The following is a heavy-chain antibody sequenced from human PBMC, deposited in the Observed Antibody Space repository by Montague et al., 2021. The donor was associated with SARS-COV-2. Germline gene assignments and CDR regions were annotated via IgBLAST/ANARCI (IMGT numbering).Heavy chain of an antibody. V-gene: IGHV4-31*03. Sequence: LVTPTQTLTLTCTFSGFSVSTSGLCVSWIRQSPGKGLEWIGGINDSGTTKYNPSLKSRVTISVDTSKNQFSLDLTSVTVADTAVYYCARGAPGYWGQGTLVTVSS. CDR3: ARGAPGY. CDR2: INDSGTT. CDR1: GFSVSTSGLC. J-gene: IGHJ4*02.